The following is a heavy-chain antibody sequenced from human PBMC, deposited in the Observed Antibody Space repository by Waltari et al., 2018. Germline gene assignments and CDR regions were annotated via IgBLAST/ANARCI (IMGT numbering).Heavy chain of an antibody. V-gene: IGHV4-38-2*02. J-gene: IGHJ2*01. CDR2: IYHSGST. CDR3: ARMSGYFDL. Sequence: QVQLQESGPGLVKPSETLSLTCTVSGYSISSGYYCGWIRQPPGKGLEWIGSIYHSGSTYYNPSLKSRVTISVDTSKNQFSLKLSSVTAADTAVYYCARMSGYFDLWGRGTLVTVSS. CDR1: GYSISSGYY.